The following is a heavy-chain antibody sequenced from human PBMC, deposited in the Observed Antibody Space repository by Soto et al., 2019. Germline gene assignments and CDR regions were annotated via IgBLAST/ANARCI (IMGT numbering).Heavy chain of an antibody. CDR2: SYYSGRT. V-gene: IGHV4-59*12. Sequence: PSETLSLTCTVSGGSNSNYYWSWIRQPPGKGLEWIGYSYYSGRTSYNPSLKSRVTISVDTSKNQFSLKLSSVTAADTAVYYCASFDYGDPHWFDPWGQGTLVTVSS. CDR1: GGSNSNYY. D-gene: IGHD4-17*01. CDR3: ASFDYGDPHWFDP. J-gene: IGHJ5*02.